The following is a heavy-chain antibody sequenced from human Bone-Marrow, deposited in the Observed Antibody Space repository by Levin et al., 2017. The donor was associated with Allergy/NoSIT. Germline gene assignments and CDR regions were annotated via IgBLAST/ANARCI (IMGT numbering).Heavy chain of an antibody. V-gene: IGHV1-2*02. CDR3: AREHEPIVVVPAAIYSWFDP. J-gene: IGHJ5*02. CDR2: INPNSGGT. Sequence: GESLKISCQASGYTFTGYYMHWVRQAPGQGLEWMGWINPNSGGTNYAQKFQGRVTMTRDTSISTAYMELSRLRSDDTAVYYCAREHEPIVVVPAAIYSWFDPWGQGTLVTVSS. CDR1: GYTFTGYY. D-gene: IGHD2-2*02.